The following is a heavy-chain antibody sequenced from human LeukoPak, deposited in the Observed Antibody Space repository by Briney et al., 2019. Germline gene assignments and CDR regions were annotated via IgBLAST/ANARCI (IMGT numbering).Heavy chain of an antibody. V-gene: IGHV4-61*05. CDR3: ARCSGSYYNAWGFDP. D-gene: IGHD1-26*01. Sequence: KPSETLSLTCTVSGGSISSSSYYWGWIRQPPGKGLEWIAYIYYSGSTNYNPSLKSRVTISVDTSKNQFSLKLSSVTAADTAVYYCARCSGSYYNAWGFDPWGQGTLVTVSS. J-gene: IGHJ5*02. CDR1: GGSISSSSYY. CDR2: IYYSGST.